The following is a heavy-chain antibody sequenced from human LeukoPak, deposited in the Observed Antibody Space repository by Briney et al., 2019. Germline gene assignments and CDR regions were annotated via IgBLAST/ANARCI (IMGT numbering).Heavy chain of an antibody. V-gene: IGHV3-23*01. CDR3: ANLHYDILTGYIYYFDY. CDR1: GLTFSTYG. Sequence: GGSLRLSCAASGLTFSTYGMSWVRQAPGKGLEWVSSISGSGASTYYADSVKGRFTISRDNSKNTLYLQMNSLRAEDTAVYYCANLHYDILTGYIYYFDYWGQGTLVTVSS. D-gene: IGHD3-9*01. CDR2: ISGSGAST. J-gene: IGHJ4*02.